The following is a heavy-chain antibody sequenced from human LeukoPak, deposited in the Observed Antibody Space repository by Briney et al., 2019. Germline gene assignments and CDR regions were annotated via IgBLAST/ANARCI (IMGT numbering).Heavy chain of an antibody. CDR2: ISDSGGST. D-gene: IGHD3-22*01. CDR1: VLTFTTFG. V-gene: IGHV3-23*01. CDR3: AKVLRYDSGGYYWYFDL. Sequence: TGGSLRLSCAASVLTFTTFGMSWVRQAPGKGLEWVSAISDSGGSTYYADSVKGRFTISRDNSKNTLYLQMDSLRAEDTAVYYCAKVLRYDSGGYYWYFDLWGRGTLVTVSS. J-gene: IGHJ2*01.